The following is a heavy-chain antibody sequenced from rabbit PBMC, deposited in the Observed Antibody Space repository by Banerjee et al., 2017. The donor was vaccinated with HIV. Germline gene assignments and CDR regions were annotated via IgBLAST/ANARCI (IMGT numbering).Heavy chain of an antibody. CDR3: ASHPDSSWGL. D-gene: IGHD4-2*01. CDR1: GFSLSSSYD. V-gene: IGHV1S45*01. Sequence: QEQLKESGGGLVQPGGSLKLTCTVSGFSLSSSYDMCWVRQAPGKGLEWIGCIYTGNGKTYYASWAKGRFTISKSSLTTVTLQMTSLTAADTATYFCASHPDSSWGLWGPGTLVTVS. J-gene: IGHJ4*01. CDR2: IYTGNGKT.